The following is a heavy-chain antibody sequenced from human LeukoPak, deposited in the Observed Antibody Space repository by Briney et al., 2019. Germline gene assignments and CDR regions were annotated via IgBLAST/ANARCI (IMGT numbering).Heavy chain of an antibody. Sequence: PGGSLRLSCAASGFTFSSYGMHWVRQAPGKGLEWVAFIRYDGSNKYYADSVKGRFTISRDNSKNTLYLQMNSLRAEDTAVYYCAKDVRYYDSSGYYRGNAFDIWGQGTMVTVSS. V-gene: IGHV3-30*02. CDR3: AKDVRYYDSSGYYRGNAFDI. CDR2: IRYDGSNK. J-gene: IGHJ3*02. CDR1: GFTFSSYG. D-gene: IGHD3-22*01.